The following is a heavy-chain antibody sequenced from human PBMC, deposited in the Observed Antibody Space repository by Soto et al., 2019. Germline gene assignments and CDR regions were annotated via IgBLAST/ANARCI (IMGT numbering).Heavy chain of an antibody. CDR1: GYTFTGYY. CDR3: ARDPVAGTFWFDP. V-gene: IGHV1-2*02. Sequence: GASVKVSCKASGYTFTGYYMHWVRQAPGQGLEWMGWISPNSGGTNYAQKFQGRVTMTRDTSISTAYMELSRLRSDDTAVYYCARDPVAGTFWFDPWGQGTLVTISS. J-gene: IGHJ5*02. D-gene: IGHD6-19*01. CDR2: ISPNSGGT.